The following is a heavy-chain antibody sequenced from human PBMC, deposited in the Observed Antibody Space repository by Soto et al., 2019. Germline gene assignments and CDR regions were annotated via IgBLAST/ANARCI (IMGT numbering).Heavy chain of an antibody. J-gene: IGHJ4*02. V-gene: IGHV1-2*02. D-gene: IGHD2-21*02. CDR3: VRGGGVDVVTPTRIVFDY. CDR1: GYTFTGNY. CDR2: INPRNGDT. Sequence: QVQLVQSGAEVKKPGASVKVSCKVSGYTFTGNYMHWMRQAPGQGPAWMGWINPRNGDTDYAQKFQGRVTITRDTSISTAYMDLSRLTSDDTAIYFCVRGGGVDVVTPTRIVFDYWGQGTLLTVSS.